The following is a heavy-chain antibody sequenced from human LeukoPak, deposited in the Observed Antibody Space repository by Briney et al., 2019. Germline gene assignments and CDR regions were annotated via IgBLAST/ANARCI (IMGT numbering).Heavy chain of an antibody. CDR2: INHSGST. CDR3: ARLDRYYGSGSCNPQNWFDP. J-gene: IGHJ5*02. Sequence: SETLSLICAVYGGSFSGYYWSWVRQPPGKGLECIGEINHSGSTNYNPSLKSRVTISVDTSTNQFSLKLSSVTAADTAVYYCARLDRYYGSGSCNPQNWFDPWGQGTLVTVSS. CDR1: GGSFSGYY. D-gene: IGHD3-10*01. V-gene: IGHV4-34*01.